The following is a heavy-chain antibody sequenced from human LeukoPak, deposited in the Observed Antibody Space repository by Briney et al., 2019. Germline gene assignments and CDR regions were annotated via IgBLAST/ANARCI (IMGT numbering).Heavy chain of an antibody. CDR3: ARITIFGVVPLYGMDV. D-gene: IGHD3-3*01. Sequence: GGSLRLSCAASGFTFSNYWMHWVRQTPGKGQVWVSRINGDGSSIAYADSVKGRFTTSRDNAKNTLYLQMNSLRAEDTAVYYCARITIFGVVPLYGMDVWGQGTTVTVSS. CDR2: INGDGSSI. V-gene: IGHV3-74*01. CDR1: GFTFSNYW. J-gene: IGHJ6*02.